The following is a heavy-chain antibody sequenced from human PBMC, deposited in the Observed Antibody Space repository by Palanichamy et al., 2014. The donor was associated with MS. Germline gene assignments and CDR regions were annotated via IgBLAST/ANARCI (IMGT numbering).Heavy chain of an antibody. J-gene: IGHJ4*02. CDR2: IYYSGRI. V-gene: IGHV4-31*03. CDR1: WLHQQWWLL. Sequence: GLVKPLPDPVPHLHCLWWLHQQWWLLLELDPPXPREGLEWLGYIYYSGRITYNSSLKSRVIISLDTSKNQFSLKLSSVTAADTAVYYCARAYSNRFDYWGQGTLVTVSS. D-gene: IGHD4-11*01. CDR3: ARAYSNRFDY.